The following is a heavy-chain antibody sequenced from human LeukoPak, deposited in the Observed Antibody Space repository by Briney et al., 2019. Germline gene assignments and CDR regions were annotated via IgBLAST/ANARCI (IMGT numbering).Heavy chain of an antibody. D-gene: IGHD3-3*01. J-gene: IGHJ6*02. CDR3: AILPLRFLEWATYYYYYYGMDV. Sequence: GASVKVSCKASGYTFTSYDINWVRQATGQGLEWMGWMNPNSGNTGYAQKFQGRVTMTRNTSISTAYMELSSLRSEDTAVYYCAILPLRFLEWATYYYYYYGMDVWGQGTTVTVSS. CDR1: GYTFTSYD. V-gene: IGHV1-8*01. CDR2: MNPNSGNT.